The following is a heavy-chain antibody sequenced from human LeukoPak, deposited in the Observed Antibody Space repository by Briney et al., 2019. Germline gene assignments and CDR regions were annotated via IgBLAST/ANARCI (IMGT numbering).Heavy chain of an antibody. CDR1: GYTFTGYY. Sequence: ASVKVSCKASGYTFTGYYVHWVRQAPGQGLEWMGIINPSGGGTSYAQKFQGRVTMTRDMSTSTVYMELSSLRSEDTAVYYCARAGGSNRIDYWGQGTLVTVSS. CDR2: INPSGGGT. D-gene: IGHD3-16*02. J-gene: IGHJ4*02. CDR3: ARAGGSNRIDY. V-gene: IGHV1-46*01.